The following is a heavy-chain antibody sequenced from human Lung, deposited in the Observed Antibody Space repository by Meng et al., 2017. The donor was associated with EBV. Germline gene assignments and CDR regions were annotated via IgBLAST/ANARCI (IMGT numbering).Heavy chain of an antibody. CDR1: GYTFTGYY. Sequence: QLQLVQPGAEVKKPGASVKVSCKASGYTFTGYYMHWVRQAPGQRLEWMGRINPTSGGTNYAQKFQGRVTMTRETSISTAYMELSRLTSDDTAVYYCAHQAVAGTRGWFDPWGQGTLVTVSS. CDR2: INPTSGGT. D-gene: IGHD6-19*01. J-gene: IGHJ5*02. CDR3: AHQAVAGTRGWFDP. V-gene: IGHV1-2*06.